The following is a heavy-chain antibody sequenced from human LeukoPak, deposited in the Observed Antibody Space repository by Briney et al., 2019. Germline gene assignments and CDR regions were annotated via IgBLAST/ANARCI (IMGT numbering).Heavy chain of an antibody. Sequence: SQTLSLTCTVSGGSISSGGYYWSWIRQHPGKGLEWIGYIYYSGSTYYNPSLRSRVTISVDTSKNQFPLKLSSVTAADTAVYYCARVGGYSYGADFWGQGTLVTVSS. CDR2: IYYSGST. J-gene: IGHJ4*02. D-gene: IGHD5-18*01. CDR3: ARVGGYSYGADF. V-gene: IGHV4-31*03. CDR1: GGSISSGGYY.